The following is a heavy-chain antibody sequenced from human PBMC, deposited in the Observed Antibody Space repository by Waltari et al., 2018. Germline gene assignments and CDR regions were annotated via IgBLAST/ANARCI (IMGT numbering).Heavy chain of an antibody. Sequence: QVQLVQSGAAVKKPASSVKVSCKASGGTFSSYAISWVRQAPGQGLEWMGGIIPIFGTANYAQKFQGRVTITTDESTSTAYMELSSLRSEDTAVYYCARDRTVTTLPPDAFDIWGQGTMVTVSS. V-gene: IGHV1-69*05. J-gene: IGHJ3*02. CDR2: IIPIFGTA. D-gene: IGHD4-17*01. CDR1: GGTFSSYA. CDR3: ARDRTVTTLPPDAFDI.